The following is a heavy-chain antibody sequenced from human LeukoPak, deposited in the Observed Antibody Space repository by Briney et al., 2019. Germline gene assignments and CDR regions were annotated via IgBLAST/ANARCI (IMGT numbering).Heavy chain of an antibody. Sequence: SETLSLTCTVSGGSISSGDYYWSWIRQPPGKRLEWIGYIYYSGSTYYNPSLKSRVTISVDTSKNQFSLKLSSVTAADTAVYYCAREWELLQNWFDPWGQGTLVTVSS. CDR2: IYYSGST. V-gene: IGHV4-30-4*08. CDR1: GGSISSGDYY. CDR3: AREWELLQNWFDP. D-gene: IGHD1-26*01. J-gene: IGHJ5*02.